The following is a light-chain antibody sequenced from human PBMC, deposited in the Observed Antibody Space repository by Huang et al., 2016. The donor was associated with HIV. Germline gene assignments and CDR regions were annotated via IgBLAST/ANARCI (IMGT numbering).Light chain of an antibody. CDR1: QTIGIY. V-gene: IGKV3-11*01. J-gene: IGKJ5*01. CDR2: DAS. CDR3: QQRFT. Sequence: EVVLTQSPATLSLSPGERASVSCRSSQTIGIYLDWYQQKPGQAPRLLIHDASTRAAGIPARFSGSGSGTDFTLTIRSLEPEDSAVYYCQQRFTFGQGTRLEMK.